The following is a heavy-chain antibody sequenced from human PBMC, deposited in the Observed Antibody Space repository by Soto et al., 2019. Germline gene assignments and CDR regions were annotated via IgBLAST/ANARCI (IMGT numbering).Heavy chain of an antibody. J-gene: IGHJ5*01. Sequence: PGGSLRLSCAASGFTFSDYHMSWILQAPGKGLEWVSYISSSGSTIYYADSVKGRFTISRDNAKNSLYLQMNSLRAEDTAVYYCARGALIAAAGTFDPWGQGTLVTVSS. CDR2: ISSSGSTI. CDR3: ARGALIAAAGTFDP. D-gene: IGHD6-13*01. V-gene: IGHV3-11*01. CDR1: GFTFSDYH.